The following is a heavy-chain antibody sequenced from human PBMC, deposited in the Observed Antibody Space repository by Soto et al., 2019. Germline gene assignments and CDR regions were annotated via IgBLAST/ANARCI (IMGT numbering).Heavy chain of an antibody. Sequence: PGGALRVSSEASGLTFTNYAMIWVRQALGKGLCWVSAISVRGDRTYYADSVKGRFTISRDNSRNTLYLQMFGLKSDDTAVYYCAKGRGSSSSNCYDNWGQGP. CDR1: GLTFTNYA. CDR3: AKGRGSSSSNCYDN. D-gene: IGHD2-2*01. CDR2: ISVRGDRT. J-gene: IGHJ4*02. V-gene: IGHV3-23*01.